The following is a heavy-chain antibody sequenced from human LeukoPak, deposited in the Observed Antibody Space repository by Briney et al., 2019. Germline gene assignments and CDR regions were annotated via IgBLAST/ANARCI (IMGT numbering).Heavy chain of an antibody. D-gene: IGHD5-18*01. CDR2: INHSGST. Sequence: PSETLSLTCAVYGGSFSGYYWSWIRQPPGKGLEWIGEINHSGSTNYNPSLKSRVTISVDTSKNQFSLKLSSVTAADTAVYYCARGRYSYGLDYWGQGTLVTVSS. CDR3: ARGRYSYGLDY. CDR1: GGSFSGYY. J-gene: IGHJ4*02. V-gene: IGHV4-34*01.